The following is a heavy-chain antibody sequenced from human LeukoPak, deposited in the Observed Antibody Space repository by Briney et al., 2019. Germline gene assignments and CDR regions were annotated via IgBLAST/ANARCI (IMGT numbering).Heavy chain of an antibody. CDR2: ISYDGSNK. J-gene: IGHJ3*02. D-gene: IGHD3-22*01. V-gene: IGHV3-30*18. Sequence: GGSLRLSSAASGFTFSSYGMHWVRQAPGTGLEWVAVISYDGSNKYYADSVKGRFTISRDNSKNTLYLQMNSLRAEDTAVYYCAKQSRYYDSSGPGAFDIWGQGTMVTVSS. CDR1: GFTFSSYG. CDR3: AKQSRYYDSSGPGAFDI.